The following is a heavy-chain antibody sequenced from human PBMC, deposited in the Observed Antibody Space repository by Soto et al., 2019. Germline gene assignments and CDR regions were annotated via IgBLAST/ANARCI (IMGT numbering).Heavy chain of an antibody. V-gene: IGHV4-4*07. Sequence: SETLSLTCTVSGGSISNYYWTWIRQPAGKGLEWIGRIYTSGSTNYNPSLKSRVTISVDTSKNQFSLKLSSVTAADTAVYYCARAEDDYGRNWFVPCGQGTLVTVSS. J-gene: IGHJ5*02. CDR1: GGSISNYY. CDR2: IYTSGST. D-gene: IGHD4-17*01. CDR3: ARAEDDYGRNWFVP.